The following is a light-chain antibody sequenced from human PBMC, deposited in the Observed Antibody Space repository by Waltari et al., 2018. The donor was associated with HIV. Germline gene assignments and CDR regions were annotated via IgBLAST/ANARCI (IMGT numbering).Light chain of an antibody. CDR3: SSYTRNNKV. CDR2: EIS. J-gene: IGLJ1*01. CDR1: SSDVGGYNY. Sequence: QSALTQPASVSGSPGQSITISCTGTSSDVGGYNYVSWYQQHPGKAPKLMIYEISNRPSGISNRFSGSKSGNTASLTISGLQAEDEADYYSSSYTRNNKVFGNGTKVTVL. V-gene: IGLV2-14*01.